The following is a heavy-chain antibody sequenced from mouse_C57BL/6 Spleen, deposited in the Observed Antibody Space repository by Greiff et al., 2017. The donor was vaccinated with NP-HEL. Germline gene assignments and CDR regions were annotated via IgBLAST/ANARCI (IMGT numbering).Heavy chain of an antibody. V-gene: IGHV1-81*01. CDR2: IYPRSGNT. J-gene: IGHJ3*01. CDR3: ARTGDDAY. D-gene: IGHD2-12*01. CDR1: GYTFTSYG. Sequence: QVQLQQSGAELARPGASVKLSCKASGYTFTSYGISWVKQRTGQGLEWIGEIYPRSGNTYYNEKFKGKATLTADKSSSTAYMELRSLTSEDSAVYFCARTGDDAYWGQGTLVTVSA.